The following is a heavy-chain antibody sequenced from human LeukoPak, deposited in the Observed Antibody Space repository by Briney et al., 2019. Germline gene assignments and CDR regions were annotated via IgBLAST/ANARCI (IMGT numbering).Heavy chain of an antibody. Sequence: GASVKVSCKASGGTFSSYAISWVRQAPGQGLEWMGRIIPILGIANYAQKFQGRVTITADESTSTAYMELSSLRSEDTAVYYCARGAREGLALNYYYMDVWGKGTTVTVSS. CDR3: ARGAREGLALNYYYMDV. CDR1: GGTFSSYA. CDR2: IIPILGIA. V-gene: IGHV1-69*04. D-gene: IGHD5/OR15-5a*01. J-gene: IGHJ6*03.